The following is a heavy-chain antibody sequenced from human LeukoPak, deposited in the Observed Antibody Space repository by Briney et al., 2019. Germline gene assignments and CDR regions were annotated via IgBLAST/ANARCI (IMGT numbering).Heavy chain of an antibody. V-gene: IGHV1-8*01. Sequence: ASVKVSCKASGYTFTSYDINWVRQATGQGLEWMGWVNPNSGNTRYAQKFQGRVTMTRNTSISTAYMELSSLRSEDTAVYYCAKNYDFLTGYASWGQGTLVTVSS. CDR1: GYTFTSYD. J-gene: IGHJ4*02. D-gene: IGHD3-9*01. CDR2: VNPNSGNT. CDR3: AKNYDFLTGYAS.